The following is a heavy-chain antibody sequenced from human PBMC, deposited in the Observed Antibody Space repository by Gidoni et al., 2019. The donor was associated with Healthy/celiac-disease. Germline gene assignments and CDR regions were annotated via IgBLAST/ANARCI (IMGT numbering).Heavy chain of an antibody. CDR3: ARHFWQQLVMAFDI. CDR1: GGSISSSSYY. CDR2: IYYSGST. J-gene: IGHJ3*02. Sequence: QLQLQESGPGLVKPSETLSLTCTVSGGSISSSSYYWGWIRQPPGKGLAWIGSIYYSGSTYYNPSLKSRVTISVDTSKNQFSLKLSSVTAADTAVYYCARHFWQQLVMAFDIWGQGTMVTVSS. V-gene: IGHV4-39*01. D-gene: IGHD6-13*01.